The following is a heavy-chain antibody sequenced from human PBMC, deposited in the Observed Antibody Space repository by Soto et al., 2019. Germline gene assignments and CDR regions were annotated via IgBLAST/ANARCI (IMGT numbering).Heavy chain of an antibody. J-gene: IGHJ3*02. CDR1: GGSISSGGYY. CDR3: AREATIYGRKNDAFDI. D-gene: IGHD3-9*01. CDR2: IYYSGST. V-gene: IGHV4-31*03. Sequence: QVQLQESGPGLVKPSQTLSLTCTVSGGSISSGGYYWSWIRQHPGKGLEWIGYIYYSGSTYYNPSLKSRVTISVDTSKNQFSLKLSSVTAADTAVYYCAREATIYGRKNDAFDIWGQGTMVTVSS.